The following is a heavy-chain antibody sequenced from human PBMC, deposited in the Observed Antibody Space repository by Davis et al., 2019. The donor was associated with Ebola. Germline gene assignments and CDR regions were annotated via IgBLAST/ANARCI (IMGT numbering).Heavy chain of an antibody. CDR2: INPNSGGT. J-gene: IGHJ6*02. Sequence: ASVKVSCKASGYTFTGYYMHWVRQAPGQGLEWMGWINPNSGGTNYAQKLQGRVTMTRDTSISTAYMELSRLRSDDTAVYYCARDWQQLEYGMDVWGQGTTVTGSS. CDR3: ARDWQQLEYGMDV. V-gene: IGHV1-2*02. D-gene: IGHD6-13*01. CDR1: GYTFTGYY.